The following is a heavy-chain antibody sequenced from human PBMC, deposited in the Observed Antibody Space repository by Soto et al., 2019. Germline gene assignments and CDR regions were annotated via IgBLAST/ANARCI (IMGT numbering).Heavy chain of an antibody. Sequence: ASVKVSCKASGYTFTSDYMHWVRQAPGQGLEWLGIIIPGGGATTYAQKFQGRVTMTRDTSTSTVYMELSSLRSEDTAVYYCARSDPNTIAFDYWGQGTLVTVSS. CDR1: GYTFTSDY. CDR3: ARSDPNTIAFDY. J-gene: IGHJ4*02. D-gene: IGHD3-10*01. V-gene: IGHV1-46*01. CDR2: IIPGGGAT.